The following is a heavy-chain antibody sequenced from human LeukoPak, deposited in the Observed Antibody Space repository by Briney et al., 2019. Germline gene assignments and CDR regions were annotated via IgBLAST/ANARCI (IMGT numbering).Heavy chain of an antibody. CDR3: IRDLFDDYSLDY. CDR2: INSDSSLM. J-gene: IGHJ4*02. V-gene: IGHV3-21*01. Sequence: GGSLRLSCAASGFTFSSYAMSWVRQAPGKGLEWVSSINSDSSLMYYAESVKGRFTISRDNARNSLYLQMNSLRAEDTAVYYCIRDLFDDYSLDYWGQGALVTVSS. D-gene: IGHD3-16*01. CDR1: GFTFSSYA.